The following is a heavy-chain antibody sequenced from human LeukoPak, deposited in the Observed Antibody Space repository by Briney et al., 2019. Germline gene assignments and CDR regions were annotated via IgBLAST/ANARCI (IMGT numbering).Heavy chain of an antibody. CDR2: ISTYNGNT. V-gene: IGHV1-18*01. Sequence: GASVKVSCKASGYSFNTYALNWVRLAPGQGFEWMGWISTYNGNTNYAQKLQGRVTMTTDTSTSTAYMELRSLRSDDTAVYYCARWAQPYHYYYMDVWGKGTTVTISS. CDR1: GYSFNTYA. CDR3: ARWAQPYHYYYMDV. J-gene: IGHJ6*03.